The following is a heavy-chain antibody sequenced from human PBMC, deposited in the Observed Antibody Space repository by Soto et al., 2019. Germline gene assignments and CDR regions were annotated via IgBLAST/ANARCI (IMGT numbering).Heavy chain of an antibody. CDR2: MSYDGTKQ. J-gene: IGHJ4*02. CDR3: AKEYGSTWIDQ. Sequence: PGGSLRLSCAASGFTFSTYGMHWVRQAPGKGMEWVAAMSYDGTKQYYVDSVKGRFTISRDNSRNTLFLQLNSLRDEDTAVYYCAKEYGSTWIDQCGQGTPVTVS. V-gene: IGHV3-30*18. D-gene: IGHD6-13*01. CDR1: GFTFSTYG.